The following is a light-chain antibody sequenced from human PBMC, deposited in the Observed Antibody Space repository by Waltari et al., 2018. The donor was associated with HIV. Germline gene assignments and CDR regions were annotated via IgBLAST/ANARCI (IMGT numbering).Light chain of an antibody. CDR1: RSDIGGYTY. CDR2: DVS. CDR3: CSYAGSYTYV. J-gene: IGLJ1*01. Sequence: QSALTHPRAVSGSPGQSVTISCTGTRSDIGGYTYVSWYQQHPGKAPKLMIDDVSQRPAGVLDRFSGHKPGNTAFLTISWLQAEDEADYYCCSYAGSYTYVFGTGTKVTVL. V-gene: IGLV2-11*01.